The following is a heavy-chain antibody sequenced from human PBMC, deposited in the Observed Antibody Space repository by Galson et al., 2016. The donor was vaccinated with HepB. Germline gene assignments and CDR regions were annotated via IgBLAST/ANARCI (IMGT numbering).Heavy chain of an antibody. J-gene: IGHJ4*02. D-gene: IGHD3-10*01. CDR3: AARYGEFLMVFDY. Sequence: SLRLSCAASGFTFNTYAMTWVRQAPGKGLECVATISGNGIGTAYAGSVKGRFTISRDNSKNTMYLQMNSLRVEDTAVYYCAARYGEFLMVFDYWGQGTLVTVSS. CDR1: GFTFNTYA. CDR2: ISGNGIGT. V-gene: IGHV3-23*01.